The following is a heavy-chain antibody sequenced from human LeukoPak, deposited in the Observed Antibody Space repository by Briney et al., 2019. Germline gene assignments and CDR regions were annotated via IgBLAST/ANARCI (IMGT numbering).Heavy chain of an antibody. CDR1: GYSFTSYW. J-gene: IGHJ3*02. Sequence: GESLKISCKGSGYSFTSYWIGWVRQLPGKGLEGMGVIYPGDSDTRYSPSFQGQVTISADKSISTAYLQWSSLKASDTAMYYCASPTLDYDSSGTYDAFDIWGQGTMVTVSS. D-gene: IGHD3-22*01. V-gene: IGHV5-51*01. CDR3: ASPTLDYDSSGTYDAFDI. CDR2: IYPGDSDT.